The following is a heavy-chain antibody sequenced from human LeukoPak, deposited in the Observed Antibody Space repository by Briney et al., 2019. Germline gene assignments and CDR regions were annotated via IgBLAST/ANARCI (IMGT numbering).Heavy chain of an antibody. CDR1: GYTFTSYA. CDR2: INAGNGNT. D-gene: IGHD3-9*01. V-gene: IGHV1-3*01. Sequence: ASVKVSCKASGYTFTSYAMHWVRQATGQRLEWMGWINAGNGNTKYSQKFQGRVTITRDTSASTAYMELSSLRSEDTAVYYCARGKMRIYDIETYYGMDVWGQGTTVTVSS. J-gene: IGHJ6*02. CDR3: ARGKMRIYDIETYYGMDV.